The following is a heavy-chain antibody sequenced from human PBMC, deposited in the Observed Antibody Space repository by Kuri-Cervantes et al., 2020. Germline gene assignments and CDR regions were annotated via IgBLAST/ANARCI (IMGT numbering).Heavy chain of an antibody. J-gene: IGHJ5*02. Sequence: ASVKVSCKASGYTFTSYGISWVRQAPGQGLEWMGWISAYNGNTNYAQKLQGRVTMTRDTSTSTVYMELSSLRSEDTAVYYCARDLQTLPAPWGQGTLVTVSS. CDR2: ISAYNGNT. CDR3: ARDLQTLPAP. CDR1: GYTFTSYG. V-gene: IGHV1-18*01.